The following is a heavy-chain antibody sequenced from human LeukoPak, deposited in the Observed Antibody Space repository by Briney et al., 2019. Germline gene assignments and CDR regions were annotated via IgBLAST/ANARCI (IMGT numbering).Heavy chain of an antibody. D-gene: IGHD1-1*01. V-gene: IGHV3-21*01. CDR3: ARVGTRAD. J-gene: IGHJ4*02. CDR1: GVTFSSYT. Sequence: GGSLRLSCAASGVTFSSYTMNWVRQAPGKGLEWVSSISSSSNYIHYADSLKGRFTISRDNANNSLYLQMNSLRAEDTAVYYCARVGTRADWGQGTLVTVSS. CDR2: ISSSSNYI.